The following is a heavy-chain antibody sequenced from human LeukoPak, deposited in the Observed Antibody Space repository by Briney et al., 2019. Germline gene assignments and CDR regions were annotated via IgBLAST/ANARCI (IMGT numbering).Heavy chain of an antibody. CDR3: ARDLTMVRGSPFDY. CDR2: ISAYNGNT. D-gene: IGHD3-10*01. V-gene: IGHV1-18*01. J-gene: IGHJ4*02. Sequence: ASVKVSCKASGYTFTNYGISWVRQAPGQGLEWMGWISAYNGNTNYAQKLLGRVTMTTDTSTSTAYMELRSLRSDDTAVYYCARDLTMVRGSPFDYWGQGTLVTVSS. CDR1: GYTFTNYG.